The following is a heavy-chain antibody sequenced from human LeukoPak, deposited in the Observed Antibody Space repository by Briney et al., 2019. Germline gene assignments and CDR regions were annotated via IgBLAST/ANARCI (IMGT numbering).Heavy chain of an antibody. Sequence: AGGSLRLSCAASGFTFSSYAMSWVRQAPGKGLEWVSAISGSGGSTYYADSVKGRFTISRDNSKNTLYLQMNSLRAEDTAVYYCAKVPSYDYVWGSYRSEYFDYWGQGTLVTVSS. D-gene: IGHD3-16*02. J-gene: IGHJ4*02. CDR3: AKVPSYDYVWGSYRSEYFDY. V-gene: IGHV3-23*01. CDR2: ISGSGGST. CDR1: GFTFSSYA.